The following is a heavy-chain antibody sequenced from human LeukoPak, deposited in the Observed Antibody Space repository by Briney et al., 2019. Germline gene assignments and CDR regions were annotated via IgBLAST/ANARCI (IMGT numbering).Heavy chain of an antibody. D-gene: IGHD1-1*01. V-gene: IGHV1-2*02. CDR2: INPNSGGT. J-gene: IGHJ4*02. CDR3: ARVRTAPRFDY. CDR1: GYTFTGYY. Sequence: ASVKVSCKASGYTFTGYYMHWVRQAPGQGLEWMGWINPNSGGTNYARKFQGRVTMTRDTSISTAYMELSRLRSDDTAVYYCARVRTAPRFDYWGQGTLVTVSS.